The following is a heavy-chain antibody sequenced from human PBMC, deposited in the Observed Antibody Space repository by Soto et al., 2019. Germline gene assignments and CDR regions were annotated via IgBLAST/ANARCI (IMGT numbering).Heavy chain of an antibody. J-gene: IGHJ1*01. D-gene: IGHD6-19*01. V-gene: IGHV3-30*18. Sequence: QVQLVESGGGVVQPGRSLRLSCAASGFTFSSYGMHWVRQAPGKGLEWVAVISYDGSNKYYADSVKGRFTISRDNSKNTLYLQMNSLRAEDTAVHYCAKDRGQWLIIQHWGQGTLVTVSS. CDR2: ISYDGSNK. CDR1: GFTFSSYG. CDR3: AKDRGQWLIIQH.